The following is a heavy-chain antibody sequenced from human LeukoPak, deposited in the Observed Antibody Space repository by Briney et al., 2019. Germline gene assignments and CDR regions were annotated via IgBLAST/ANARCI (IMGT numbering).Heavy chain of an antibody. D-gene: IGHD3-3*01. J-gene: IGHJ4*02. CDR1: GYTFTDYY. CDR2: FNPNSGGT. CDR3: ATVHHRYYDFWSGYYTTNY. V-gene: IGHV1-2*02. Sequence: ASVKVSCKASGYTFTDYYMHWVRQAPGQGLEWMGWFNPNSGGTNYAQKFQGRVTMTRDTSISTAYMELSRLRSDDTAVYYCATVHHRYYDFWSGYYTTNYWGQGTLVTVSS.